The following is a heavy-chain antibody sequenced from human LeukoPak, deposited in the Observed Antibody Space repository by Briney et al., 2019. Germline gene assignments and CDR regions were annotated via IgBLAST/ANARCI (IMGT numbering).Heavy chain of an antibody. V-gene: IGHV4-4*07. D-gene: IGHD3-10*01. Sequence: SETLSLTCTVSGGSISSYYWSWIRQPAGKGLEWIGRIYTSGSTNYNPSLRSRVTISVDKSKNQFSLKLSSVTAADTAVYYCARDDKSYGSGGYAFYYYYYYMDVWGKGTTVTVSS. CDR1: GGSISSYY. CDR3: ARDDKSYGSGGYAFYYYYYYMDV. J-gene: IGHJ6*03. CDR2: IYTSGST.